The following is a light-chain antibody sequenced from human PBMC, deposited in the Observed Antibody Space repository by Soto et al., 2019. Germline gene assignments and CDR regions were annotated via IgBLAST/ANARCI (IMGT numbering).Light chain of an antibody. CDR3: QVWDSNSDHVV. J-gene: IGLJ2*01. Sequence: SYELTQPPSVSVAPGKTARNTCGGNDIGSKSVHWYQQKPGQAPVLVIYYDSDRPSGIPERFSGSNSGNTATLTISRVEAGDEADYYCQVWDSNSDHVVFGGGTKLTVL. CDR1: DIGSKS. CDR2: YDS. V-gene: IGLV3-21*04.